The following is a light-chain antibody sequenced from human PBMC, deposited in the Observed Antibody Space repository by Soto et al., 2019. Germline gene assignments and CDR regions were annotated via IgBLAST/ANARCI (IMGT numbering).Light chain of an antibody. CDR1: SSDVGAYDY. Sequence: QSALTQPRSVSESPGQSVTISCTGTSSDVGAYDYVSWYQQHPGKVPKLMIYDVNKRPSGVPHRFSGSKSGKTAFLTISGLQAEDEADYYCLSFAGSYEVFGGGTKLPVL. J-gene: IGLJ2*01. V-gene: IGLV2-11*01. CDR3: LSFAGSYEV. CDR2: DVN.